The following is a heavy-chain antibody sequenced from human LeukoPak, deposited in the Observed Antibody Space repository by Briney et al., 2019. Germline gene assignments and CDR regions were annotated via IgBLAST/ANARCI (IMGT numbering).Heavy chain of an antibody. Sequence: MASETLSLTCTVSGGSISSYYWSWIRQPPGKGLEWIGYIYYSGSTNYNPSLKSRVTISVDTSKNQFSLKLSSVTAADTAVYYCARVAVATNYYYYYYMDVWGKGTTVTISS. CDR2: IYYSGST. V-gene: IGHV4-59*01. CDR3: ARVAVATNYYYYYYMDV. CDR1: GGSISSYY. D-gene: IGHD5-12*01. J-gene: IGHJ6*03.